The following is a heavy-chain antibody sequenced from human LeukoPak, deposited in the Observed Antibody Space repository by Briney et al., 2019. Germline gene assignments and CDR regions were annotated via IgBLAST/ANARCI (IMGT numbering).Heavy chain of an antibody. J-gene: IGHJ6*02. CDR1: GDSVSSNNAA. CDR3: ARGRPHYYATDA. V-gene: IGHV6-1*01. Sequence: SQTLSLTCAISGDSVSSNNAAWNWIRQSPSRGLEWLGRTYYGSKWTDDFAISVKSRMTINPDTSKNQFSLHLNSVTPEDTAVYYCARGRPHYYATDAWGQGTTVTVSS. CDR2: TYYGSKWTD.